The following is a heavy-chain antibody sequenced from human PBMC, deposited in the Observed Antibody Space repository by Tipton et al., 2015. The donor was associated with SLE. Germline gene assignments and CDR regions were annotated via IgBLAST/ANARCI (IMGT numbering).Heavy chain of an antibody. CDR2: INHSGST. Sequence: TLSLTCSVYGGSFSVYYWSWIRQPPGKGLEWIGEINHSGSTNYNPSLKSRVTISVDTSKNQFSLKLSSVTAADTAVYYCARGYCSGGSCSYWYFDLWGRGTLVTVSS. V-gene: IGHV4-34*01. D-gene: IGHD2-15*01. CDR1: GGSFSVYY. CDR3: ARGYCSGGSCSYWYFDL. J-gene: IGHJ2*01.